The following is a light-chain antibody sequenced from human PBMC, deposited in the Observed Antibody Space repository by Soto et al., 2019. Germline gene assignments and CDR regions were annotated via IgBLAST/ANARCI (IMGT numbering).Light chain of an antibody. CDR1: QSISSW. CDR2: DAS. Sequence: DIQMTQSPSTLSASVGDRVTITCRASQSISSWLAWYQQKPGKAPKLLIYDASSLESGVPSRFSGSGSGTKFTLTISSLQPDDFATYYCQQYNSYLGWTFGQGTKVEIK. V-gene: IGKV1-5*01. CDR3: QQYNSYLGWT. J-gene: IGKJ1*01.